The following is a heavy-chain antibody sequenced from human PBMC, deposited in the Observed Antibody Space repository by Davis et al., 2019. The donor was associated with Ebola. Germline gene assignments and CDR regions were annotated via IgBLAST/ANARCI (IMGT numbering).Heavy chain of an antibody. Sequence: GESLKISCAASGFTFSSYGMHWVRQAPGKGLEWVAFIRYDGSNKYYADSVKGRFTISRDNSKNTLYLQMNSLRAEDTAVYYCAKDSGYCSSTSCQTVGGMDVWGKGTTVTVSS. J-gene: IGHJ6*04. V-gene: IGHV3-30*02. CDR2: IRYDGSNK. CDR3: AKDSGYCSSTSCQTVGGMDV. D-gene: IGHD2-2*01. CDR1: GFTFSSYG.